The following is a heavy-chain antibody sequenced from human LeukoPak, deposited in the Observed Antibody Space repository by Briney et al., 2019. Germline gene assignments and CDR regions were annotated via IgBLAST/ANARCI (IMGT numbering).Heavy chain of an antibody. CDR1: GGTFSSYA. V-gene: IGHV1-69*06. Sequence: GASVKVSCKASGGTFSSYAISWVRQAPGQGLEWMGGIIPIFGTANYAQKFQGRVTITADKSTSTAYMELSSLRSEDTAVYYCAGQYYYGSGVPLAPIDYWGQGTLVTVSS. D-gene: IGHD3-10*01. CDR2: IIPIFGTA. J-gene: IGHJ4*02. CDR3: AGQYYYGSGVPLAPIDY.